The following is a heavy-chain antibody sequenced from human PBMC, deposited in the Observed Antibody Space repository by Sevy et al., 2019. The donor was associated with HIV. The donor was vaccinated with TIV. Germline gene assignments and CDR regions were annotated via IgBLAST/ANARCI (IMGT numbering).Heavy chain of an antibody. Sequence: GGSLRLSCAASGFTFSTYNIRWVRQAPGKGLEWVAVISYDGSNKYYADSVKGRFTISRDNSKNTLYLQMNSLRGNDTALYFCARGSAGDSELGYWGQGTLVTVSS. CDR2: ISYDGSNK. CDR3: ARGSAGDSELGY. D-gene: IGHD2-15*01. J-gene: IGHJ4*02. CDR1: GFTFSTYN. V-gene: IGHV3-30-3*01.